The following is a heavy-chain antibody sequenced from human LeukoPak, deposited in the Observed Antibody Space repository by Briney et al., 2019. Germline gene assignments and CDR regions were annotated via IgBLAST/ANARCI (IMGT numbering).Heavy chain of an antibody. CDR3: AKAVAAPGAFDI. Sequence: GGSLRLSCAASGFIFDEYAMHWVRQAPGKGLEWVSGISWDSNSIIYADSVKGRFTISRDNAKNSLYLQMNSLRAEDTALYYCAKAVAAPGAFDIWGQGTVVTVSS. D-gene: IGHD6-19*01. J-gene: IGHJ3*02. V-gene: IGHV3-9*01. CDR2: ISWDSNSI. CDR1: GFIFDEYA.